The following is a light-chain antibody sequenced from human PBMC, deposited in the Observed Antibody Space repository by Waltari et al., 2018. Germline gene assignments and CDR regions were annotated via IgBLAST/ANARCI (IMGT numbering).Light chain of an antibody. CDR1: SSDVGAYNY. CDR3: SSFTGSDTHV. CDR2: EVS. Sequence: QSALTQPASVSGSPGQSITISCTGTSSDVGAYNYVSWYQQYPGKAPKLMIYEVSHRPSGVSTRFSGSKSGHTASLTISGLQAEDEADYYCSSFTGSDTHVFGTGTKVTVL. V-gene: IGLV2-14*01. J-gene: IGLJ1*01.